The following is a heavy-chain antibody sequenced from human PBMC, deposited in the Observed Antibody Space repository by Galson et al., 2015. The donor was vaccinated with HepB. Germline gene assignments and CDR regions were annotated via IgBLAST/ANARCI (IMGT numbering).Heavy chain of an antibody. Sequence: SLRLSCAASRFTFSSYAMSWVRQAPGKGLEWVSGINDSGSSTYYAASVKGRFTISRDNSKNTLYLQMNSLRAEDTAVYYCAKDPYNYASYYFDDWGQGTLVTVSS. CDR3: AKDPYNYASYYFDD. CDR2: INDSGSST. D-gene: IGHD5-18*01. V-gene: IGHV3-23*01. CDR1: RFTFSSYA. J-gene: IGHJ4*02.